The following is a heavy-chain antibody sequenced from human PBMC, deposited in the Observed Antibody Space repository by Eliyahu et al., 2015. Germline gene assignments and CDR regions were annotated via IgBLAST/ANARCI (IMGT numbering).Heavy chain of an antibody. CDR2: ISGGGDST. Sequence: EVQLVESGGGLIQPGGSLRLSCAASGFTFSSXAMNWVRQAPGKGLEWVSTISGGGDSTYYADSVKGRFTISRDNSQNTLYLQMNSLRAEDTAVYYCAKGSGYSSSGWFDPWGQGTLVTVSS. D-gene: IGHD6-13*01. CDR3: AKGSGYSSSGWFDP. CDR1: GFTFSSXA. J-gene: IGHJ5*02. V-gene: IGHV3-23*04.